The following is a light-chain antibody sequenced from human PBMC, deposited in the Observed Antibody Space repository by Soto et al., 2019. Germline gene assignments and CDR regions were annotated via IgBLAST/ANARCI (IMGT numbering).Light chain of an antibody. Sequence: QSVLTQPASVSGSPGQSITISCTGTSSDVGGYKYVSWYQQHPGKAPQLMVYDVSHRPSGVSNRFSGSKSGNTASQTISGLQAEDEADYYCSSYTSSSTLVFGGGTKVTVL. J-gene: IGLJ2*01. CDR1: SSDVGGYKY. CDR2: DVS. V-gene: IGLV2-14*03. CDR3: SSYTSSSTLV.